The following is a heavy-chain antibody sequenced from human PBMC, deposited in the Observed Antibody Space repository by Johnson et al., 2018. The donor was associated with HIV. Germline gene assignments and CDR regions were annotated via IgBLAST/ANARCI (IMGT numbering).Heavy chain of an antibody. CDR1: GFTFRSYA. J-gene: IGHJ3*02. Sequence: VQLVESGGGVVQPGRSLRLSCAVSGFTFRSYAMGWVRQAPGEGLEWVSVVSATGDSTYYADSVKGRFPISRDNSKNTLYLQMNSLRADDTAVYYCARAKSIAIRGGAFDIWGQGTTVTVSS. CDR2: VSATGDST. V-gene: IGHV3-23*04. D-gene: IGHD6-6*01. CDR3: ARAKSIAIRGGAFDI.